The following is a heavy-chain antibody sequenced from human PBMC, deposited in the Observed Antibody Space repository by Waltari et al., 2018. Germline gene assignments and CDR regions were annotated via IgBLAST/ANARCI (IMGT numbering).Heavy chain of an antibody. CDR2: IYHSGST. Sequence: QVQLQESGPRLVKPSETLSLTCTVSGYTISTGYYWGWIRQPPGKGLEWIGSIYHSGSTYYNPSLKSRVTISVDTSKNQFSLKLSSVTAADTAVYYCARRWGLCWFDPWGQGTLVTVSS. J-gene: IGHJ5*02. D-gene: IGHD3-10*02. CDR1: GYTISTGYY. V-gene: IGHV4-38-2*02. CDR3: ARRWGLCWFDP.